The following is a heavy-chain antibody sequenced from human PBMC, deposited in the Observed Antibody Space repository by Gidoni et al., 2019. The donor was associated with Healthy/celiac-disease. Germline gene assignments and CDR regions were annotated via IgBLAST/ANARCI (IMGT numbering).Heavy chain of an antibody. Sequence: EVQLVESGGGLVQPGGSLRLSCAASGFIFSDHYMDWVRQASGKGLEWVGRIRKEANSYTIEYAASVKGRFTISREDSKNSLFLQMSSLITEDTAVYYCARVYHDSSGYYLDYWGQGTLVTVSS. CDR2: IRKEANSYTI. CDR3: ARVYHDSSGYYLDY. D-gene: IGHD3-22*01. V-gene: IGHV3-72*01. CDR1: GFIFSDHY. J-gene: IGHJ4*02.